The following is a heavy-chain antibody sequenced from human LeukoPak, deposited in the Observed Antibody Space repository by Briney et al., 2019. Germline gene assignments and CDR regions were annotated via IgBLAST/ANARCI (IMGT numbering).Heavy chain of an antibody. Sequence: GASVKVSCKASGYTFTDYYIHWVRQVPGQGLEWMGWITPKSGGTSYEQKFQGRVTMSRDTSIRTAYMELSRLTSDDTAVYYCAKGGNFYGSGRDYFDYWGQGTLVTVSS. D-gene: IGHD3-10*01. V-gene: IGHV1-2*02. CDR3: AKGGNFYGSGRDYFDY. CDR2: ITPKSGGT. J-gene: IGHJ4*02. CDR1: GYTFTDYY.